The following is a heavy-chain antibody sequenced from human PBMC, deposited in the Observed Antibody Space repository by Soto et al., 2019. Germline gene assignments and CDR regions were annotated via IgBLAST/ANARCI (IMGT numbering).Heavy chain of an antibody. CDR1: GFTFSTYD. J-gene: IGHJ6*02. Sequence: QVQLVESGGGVVQPGRSLRLSCAASGFTFSTYDMHWVRQVPGKGLEWVALISYDGTKKYYEDSVKGRFNISRDNSKNSLHLLMNSLRAEDTALYYCAKGRGYSVSGSYYWGMDVWGQGTTVTVSS. V-gene: IGHV3-30*18. D-gene: IGHD3-10*01. CDR3: AKGRGYSVSGSYYWGMDV. CDR2: ISYDGTKK.